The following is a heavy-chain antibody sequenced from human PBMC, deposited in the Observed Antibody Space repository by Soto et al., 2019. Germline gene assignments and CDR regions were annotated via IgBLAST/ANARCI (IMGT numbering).Heavy chain of an antibody. Sequence: QVQLVQSGAEVKKPGASVKVSCKASGYTFTSYDINWVRQATGQGLEWMGWMNPNSGNTGYAQKFQGRGTMTRNTSISTAYMELSSLRSEDTAVYYCARAPEYDYIWGSYNWFDPWGQGTLVTVSS. D-gene: IGHD3-16*01. CDR1: GYTFTSYD. V-gene: IGHV1-8*01. CDR2: MNPNSGNT. J-gene: IGHJ5*02. CDR3: ARAPEYDYIWGSYNWFDP.